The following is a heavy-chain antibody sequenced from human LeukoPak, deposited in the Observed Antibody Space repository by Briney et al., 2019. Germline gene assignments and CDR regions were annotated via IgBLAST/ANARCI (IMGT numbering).Heavy chain of an antibody. Sequence: GGSLRLSCAASGFTFGTYAMTWVRQAPGKGLEWVSTIRGSGGNTYYADSVEGRFTISRDNSKNTLYLQMNSLTIVDTALYYCAAEYCAGESCYTGHSGHDYWGQGTLVSVSS. D-gene: IGHD2-15*01. CDR1: GFTFGTYA. J-gene: IGHJ4*02. V-gene: IGHV3-23*01. CDR2: IRGSGGNT. CDR3: AAEYCAGESCYTGHSGHDY.